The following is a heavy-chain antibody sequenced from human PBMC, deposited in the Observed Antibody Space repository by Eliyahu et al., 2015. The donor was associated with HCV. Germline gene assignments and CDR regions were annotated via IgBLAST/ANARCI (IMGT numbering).Heavy chain of an antibody. CDR3: AVVPAAVVSFYNWFDP. D-gene: IGHD2-2*01. CDR1: GXXFSAYS. Sequence: QVQQEPWGAGLLKPSETLSLSCPVXGXXFSAYSWTWXRQPPGXXLXWVGEITXSGSTNYTPSLKRRVTISMDKSKNQFSLMLNSVTAADTAVYYCAVVPAAVVSFYNWFDPWGQGTLVTVSS. V-gene: IGHV4-34*02. J-gene: IGHJ5*02. CDR2: ITXSGST.